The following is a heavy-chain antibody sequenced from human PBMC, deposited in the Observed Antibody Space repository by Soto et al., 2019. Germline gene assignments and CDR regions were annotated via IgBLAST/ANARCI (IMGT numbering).Heavy chain of an antibody. Sequence: GSLRLSCAASGFTFSSYGMHWVRQAPGKGLEWVAVISYDGSNKYYADSVKGRFTISRDNSKNTLYLQMNSLRAEDTAVYYCAKDGNYYDSSGYQGFDPWGQGTLVTV. CDR3: AKDGNYYDSSGYQGFDP. V-gene: IGHV3-30*18. CDR2: ISYDGSNK. J-gene: IGHJ5*02. D-gene: IGHD3-22*01. CDR1: GFTFSSYG.